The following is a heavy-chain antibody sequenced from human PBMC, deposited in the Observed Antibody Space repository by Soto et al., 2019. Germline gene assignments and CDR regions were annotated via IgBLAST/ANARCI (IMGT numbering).Heavy chain of an antibody. Sequence: PSETLSLTCSVSGDSLGGGNDYWRWDRQPPGKGLEWIGYIYYSGSTYYNPSLKSRVTISVDTSKNQFSLKLSSVTAADTAVYYCARTINRGSLRSVPPYFDYWGQGTLVTVSS. V-gene: IGHV4-30-4*01. D-gene: IGHD5-12*01. CDR2: IYYSGST. J-gene: IGHJ4*02. CDR3: ARTINRGSLRSVPPYFDY. CDR1: GDSLGGGNDY.